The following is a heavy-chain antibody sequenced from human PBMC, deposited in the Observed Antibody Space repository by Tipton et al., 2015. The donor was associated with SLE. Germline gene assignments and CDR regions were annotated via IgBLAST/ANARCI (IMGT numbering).Heavy chain of an antibody. Sequence: GHVTISADKSISTAYLQWSSLKASDTAMYYCARHLYSSSFDYWGQGTLVTVSS. V-gene: IGHV5-10-1*01. CDR3: ARHLYSSSFDY. D-gene: IGHD6-13*01. J-gene: IGHJ4*02.